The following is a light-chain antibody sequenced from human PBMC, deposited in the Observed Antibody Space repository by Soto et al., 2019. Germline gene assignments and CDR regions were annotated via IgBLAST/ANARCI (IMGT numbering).Light chain of an antibody. J-gene: IGKJ1*01. CDR3: QQYNSSPGT. Sequence: DIQMTQSPSYLSASVGDRFTITCRASQGIRSELGWYQQKPGKAPKLLIYKASSLESGVPSRFSGSGSGTEFTLTISSLQPDDFATYYCQQYNSSPGTFGQGTQVDIK. V-gene: IGKV1-5*03. CDR2: KAS. CDR1: QGIRSE.